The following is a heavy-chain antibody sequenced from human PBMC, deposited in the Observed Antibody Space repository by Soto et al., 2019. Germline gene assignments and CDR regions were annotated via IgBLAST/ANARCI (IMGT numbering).Heavy chain of an antibody. D-gene: IGHD3-9*01. J-gene: IGHJ3*02. V-gene: IGHV4-39*01. CDR2: IYYSGST. CDR3: ASPTPLRYFDWSHAFDI. Sequence: SETLSLTCTVSGGSISSSSYYWGWIRQPPGKGLEWIGSIYYSGSTYYNPSLKIRVTISVDTSKNQFSLKLSSVTAADTAVYYCASPTPLRYFDWSHAFDIWGQGTMVTVSS. CDR1: GGSISSSSYY.